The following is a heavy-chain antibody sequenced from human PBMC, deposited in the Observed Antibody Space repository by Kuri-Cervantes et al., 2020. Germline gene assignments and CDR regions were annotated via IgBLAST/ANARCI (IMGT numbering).Heavy chain of an antibody. CDR1: GGSISSGGYY. CDR3: ARVQRGSGWYYFDY. D-gene: IGHD6-19*01. V-gene: IGHV4-61*08. J-gene: IGHJ4*02. CDR2: IYHSGST. Sequence: SETLSLTCTVSGGSISSGGYYWSWIRQHPGKGLEWIGEIYHSGSTNYNPSLKSRVTISVDTSKNQFSLKLSSVTAADTAVYYCARVQRGSGWYYFDYWGQGTLVTVSS.